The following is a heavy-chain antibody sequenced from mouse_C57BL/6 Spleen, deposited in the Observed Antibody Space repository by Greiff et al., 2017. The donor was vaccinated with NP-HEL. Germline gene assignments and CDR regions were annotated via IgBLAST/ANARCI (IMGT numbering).Heavy chain of an antibody. J-gene: IGHJ4*01. CDR3: ARGYYDAMDY. D-gene: IGHD2-1*01. Sequence: QVQLQQPGAELVRPGSSVKLSCKASGYTFTSYWMDWVKQRPGQGLEWIGNIYPSDSETHYNQKFKDKATLTVDKSSSTAYRQLSSLTSEDSAVYYCARGYYDAMDYWGQGTSVTVSS. CDR1: GYTFTSYW. V-gene: IGHV1-61*01. CDR2: IYPSDSET.